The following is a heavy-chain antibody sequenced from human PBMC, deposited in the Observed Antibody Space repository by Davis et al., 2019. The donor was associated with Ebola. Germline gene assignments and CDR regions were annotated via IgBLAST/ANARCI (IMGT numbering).Heavy chain of an antibody. D-gene: IGHD1-1*01. Sequence: GESLKISCAASGFTFSSYNMNWVRQAPGKGLEWVSSISSSSSYIYYADSVKGRFTISRDNAKNSLYLQMNSLRAEDTAVYYCARDLGRVQLYGMDVWGKGTTVTVSS. CDR2: ISSSSSYI. CDR1: GFTFSSYN. V-gene: IGHV3-21*01. J-gene: IGHJ6*04. CDR3: ARDLGRVQLYGMDV.